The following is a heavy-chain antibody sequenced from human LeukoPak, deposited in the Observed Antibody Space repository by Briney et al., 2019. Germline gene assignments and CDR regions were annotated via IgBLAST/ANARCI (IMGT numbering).Heavy chain of an antibody. V-gene: IGHV4-59*12. CDR2: IYYSGST. Sequence: SETLSLTCTVSGGSISSYYWSWIRQPPGKGLEWIGYIYYSGSTNYNPSLKSRVTISVDTSKNQFSLKLSSVTAADTAVYYCARGITPPYGMDVWGQGTTVTVSS. CDR3: ARGITPPYGMDV. CDR1: GGSISSYY. J-gene: IGHJ6*02. D-gene: IGHD3-3*01.